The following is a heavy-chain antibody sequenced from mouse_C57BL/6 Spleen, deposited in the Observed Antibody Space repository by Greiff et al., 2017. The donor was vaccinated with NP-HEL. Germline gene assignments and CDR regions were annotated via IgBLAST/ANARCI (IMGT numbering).Heavy chain of an antibody. V-gene: IGHV5-4*01. J-gene: IGHJ2*01. Sequence: EVQGVESGGGLVKPGGSLKLSCAASGFTFSSYAMSWVRQTPEKRLEWVATISDGGSYTYYPDNVKGRFTISRDNAKNNLYLQMSHLKSEDTAMYYCARDGTTDYFDYWGQGTTLTVSS. CDR2: ISDGGSYT. CDR3: ARDGTTDYFDY. D-gene: IGHD1-1*01. CDR1: GFTFSSYA.